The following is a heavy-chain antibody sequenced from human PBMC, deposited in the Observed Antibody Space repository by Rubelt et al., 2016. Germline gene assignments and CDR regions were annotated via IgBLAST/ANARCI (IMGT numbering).Heavy chain of an antibody. CDR3: ARDFMGWSDAFDI. CDR2: IIPIFGTA. J-gene: IGHJ3*02. CDR1: GGTFSSYA. V-gene: IGHV1-69*01. D-gene: IGHD3-3*01. Sequence: QVQLVQSGAEVEEPGSSVKVSCKASGGTFSSYAISWVRQAPGQGLEWMGGIIPIFGTANYAQKFQGRVTITADESTSTAYMGLRSMRSEDTAVYYYARDFMGWSDAFDIWGQGTMVTVSS.